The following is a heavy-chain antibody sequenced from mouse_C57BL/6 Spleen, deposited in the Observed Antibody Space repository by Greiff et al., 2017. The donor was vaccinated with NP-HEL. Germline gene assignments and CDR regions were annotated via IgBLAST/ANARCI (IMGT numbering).Heavy chain of an antibody. CDR1: GYTFTSYW. CDR3: ARSPNYYGGFDV. J-gene: IGHJ1*03. D-gene: IGHD1-1*01. Sequence: QVQLQQPGAELVMPGASVKLSCKASGYTFTSYWMHWVKQRPGQGLEWIGEIDPSDSYTNYNQKFKGKSTLTVDKSSSTAYMQLSSLTSEDSAVYYCARSPNYYGGFDVWGTGTTVTVSS. V-gene: IGHV1-69*01. CDR2: IDPSDSYT.